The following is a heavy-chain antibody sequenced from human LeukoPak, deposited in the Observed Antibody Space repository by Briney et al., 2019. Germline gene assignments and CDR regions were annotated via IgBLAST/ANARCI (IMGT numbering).Heavy chain of an antibody. CDR3: TRGGPQSSYNYGMDV. V-gene: IGHV3-49*04. CDR2: IRSEAYGGAP. J-gene: IGHJ6*02. D-gene: IGHD2-2*02. CDR1: GFTFNNYA. Sequence: PGGSLRLSCAASGFTFNNYAMTWVRQAPGKGLEWVGFIRSEAYGGAPEYAASVKGRFTISRDDSKSIAYLQMNSLKTEDTAVYYCTRGGPQSSYNYGMDVWGQGTTVTVSS.